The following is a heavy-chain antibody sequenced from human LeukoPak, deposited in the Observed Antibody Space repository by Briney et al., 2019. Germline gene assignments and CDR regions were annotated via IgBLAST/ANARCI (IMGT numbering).Heavy chain of an antibody. V-gene: IGHV3-74*01. CDR1: GFTFSNYW. J-gene: IGHJ4*02. CDR3: ARSGGELRLGYYFDY. D-gene: IGHD1-26*01. Sequence: GGSLRLSCAASGFTFSNYWMHWVRQAPGKGLVWVSRVNSDGSSTGYADSVKGRFTISRDNAKNSLYLQMNSLRAEDTAVYYCARSGGELRLGYYFDYWGQGTLVTVSS. CDR2: VNSDGSST.